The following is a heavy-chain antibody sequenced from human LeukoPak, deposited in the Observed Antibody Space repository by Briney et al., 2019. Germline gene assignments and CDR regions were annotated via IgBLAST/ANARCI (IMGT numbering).Heavy chain of an antibody. CDR1: GFTFSSYS. J-gene: IGHJ6*03. CDR3: ARAEMANSWDYMDV. Sequence: GGSLRLSCAASGFTFSSYSMNWVRQAPGKGLQWVSSISSSSSYIYYADSVKGRFTISRDNAKNSLYLQMNSLRAEDTAVYYCARAEMANSWDYMDVWGKGTTVTVSS. D-gene: IGHD5-24*01. V-gene: IGHV3-21*01. CDR2: ISSSSSYI.